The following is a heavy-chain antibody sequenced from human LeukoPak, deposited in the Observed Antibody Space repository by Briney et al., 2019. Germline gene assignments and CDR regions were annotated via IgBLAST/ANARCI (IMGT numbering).Heavy chain of an antibody. D-gene: IGHD1-14*01. Sequence: GRSLRLSCAASGFTFSNYGMYWVRQAPGKGLEWVAIIWLDGSATYYGDSVKGRFTISRDNSNNTLYLQMSSLRVEDTAVYYCARDLNREDFDYWGQGTLVVVSS. CDR2: IWLDGSAT. J-gene: IGHJ4*02. CDR3: ARDLNREDFDY. V-gene: IGHV3-33*01. CDR1: GFTFSNYG.